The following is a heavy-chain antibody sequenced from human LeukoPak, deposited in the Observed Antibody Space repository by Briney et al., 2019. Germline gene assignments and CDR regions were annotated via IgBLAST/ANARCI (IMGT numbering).Heavy chain of an antibody. CDR2: IYPGDSET. CDR3: ASGIAYRYLLVFQSIGY. CDR1: GYSFTSYW. Sequence: GESLKTSCQGSGYSFTSYWIGWVRQMPGKGLEWMGIIYPGDSETRSSPPFQGQVTISADKSISTAYLQWSSPKASDTAMYYCASGIAYRYLLVFQSIGYWGQGTLVTVSS. D-gene: IGHD2-21*02. V-gene: IGHV5-51*01. J-gene: IGHJ4*02.